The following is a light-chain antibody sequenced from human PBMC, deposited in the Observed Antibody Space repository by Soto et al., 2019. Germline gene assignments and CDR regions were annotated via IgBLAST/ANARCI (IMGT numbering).Light chain of an antibody. CDR2: DVS. J-gene: IGLJ3*02. Sequence: QPVLTQPRSVSGSPGQSVTISCTGTSSDVGGYKYVSWYQQHPGKAPKLMIYDVSKRPSGVPDRFSGSKSGNTASLTISGLQAEDEADYYCCSYAGSYTWVFGGGTKVTVL. V-gene: IGLV2-11*01. CDR1: SSDVGGYKY. CDR3: CSYAGSYTWV.